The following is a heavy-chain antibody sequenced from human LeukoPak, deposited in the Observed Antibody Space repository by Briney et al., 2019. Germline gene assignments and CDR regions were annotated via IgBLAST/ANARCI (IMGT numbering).Heavy chain of an antibody. Sequence: PGGSLRLSCVASGFTFSSYSMSWVRQAPGKGLEWVSVISGSGGTTYYADSVKGRFTISRDNSKNMLYLQMNSLRAEDTAVYYCAKRVGGVNNFDYWGQGTLVTVSS. J-gene: IGHJ4*02. D-gene: IGHD3-16*01. CDR1: GFTFSSYS. V-gene: IGHV3-23*01. CDR2: ISGSGGTT. CDR3: AKRVGGVNNFDY.